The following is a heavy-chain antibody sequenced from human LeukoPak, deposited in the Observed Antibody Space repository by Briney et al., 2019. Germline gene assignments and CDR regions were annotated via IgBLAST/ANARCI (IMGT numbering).Heavy chain of an antibody. CDR3: ARPPSRGYSSSFEY. J-gene: IGHJ4*02. CDR1: GYTFPTYW. V-gene: IGHV5-51*01. D-gene: IGHD2-2*03. CDR2: IYPDESNI. Sequence: GESLKISCKGSGYTFPTYWIAWVRQMPGKGLEWMGIIYPDESNIRYSPSFQGQVTISADKSISTAYLQWSSLKASDAAMYYCARPPSRGYSSSFEYWGQGTLVTVSS.